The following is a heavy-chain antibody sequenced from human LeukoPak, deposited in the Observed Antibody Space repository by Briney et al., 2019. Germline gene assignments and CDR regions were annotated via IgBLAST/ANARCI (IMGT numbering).Heavy chain of an antibody. D-gene: IGHD6-19*01. CDR3: ARRWAVAAVDY. CDR1: GFTFSIFW. Sequence: GGSLRLSCAASGFTFSIFWMHWDRRAPGKELVWVSRINSDGGSTDYADSVKGRFTISRDNAKNTLYLQMNSLRVEDTAVYYCARRWAVAAVDYWGQGTLVTVSS. CDR2: INSDGGST. J-gene: IGHJ4*02. V-gene: IGHV3-74*01.